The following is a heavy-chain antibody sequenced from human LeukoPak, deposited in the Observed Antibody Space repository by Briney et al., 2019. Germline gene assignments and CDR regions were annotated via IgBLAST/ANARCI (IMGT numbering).Heavy chain of an antibody. D-gene: IGHD7-27*01. Sequence: PGGSLRLSCAASGFILSDHYMDWVRQAPGKGLEWVGRTKSKADSYTTEYAASVKGRFTISRGDSKNSLYLQMNSLRTEDTGVYYCARSVYGDYYFDYWGQGILVTVAS. CDR3: ARSVYGDYYFDY. V-gene: IGHV3-72*01. CDR2: TKSKADSYTT. CDR1: GFILSDHY. J-gene: IGHJ4*02.